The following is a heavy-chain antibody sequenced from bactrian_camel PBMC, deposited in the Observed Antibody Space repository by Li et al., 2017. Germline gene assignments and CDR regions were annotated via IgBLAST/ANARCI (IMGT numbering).Heavy chain of an antibody. Sequence: QLVESGGDLVQPGGSLRLSCASSLFTFPYMTWVRQGLGKELEWVSGITNGHGSGTDYADSVKGRFTISRDNAKDTLYLQMNSLKPEDTAMYYCAADSLFAPWTSSSVRFSGYWGQGTQVTVS. J-gene: IGHJ4*01. V-gene: IGHV3S28*01. D-gene: IGHD1*01. CDR3: AADSLFAPWTSSSVRFSGY. CDR2: ITNGHGSGT. CDR1: LFTFPY.